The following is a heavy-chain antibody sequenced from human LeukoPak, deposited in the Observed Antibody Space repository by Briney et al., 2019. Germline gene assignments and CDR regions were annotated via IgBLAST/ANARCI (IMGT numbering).Heavy chain of an antibody. CDR3: ARVGDYYDSSGYYLYYFDY. J-gene: IGHJ4*02. V-gene: IGHV4-59*11. CDR1: GGSISSHY. Sequence: PSETLSLTCTVSGGSISSHYWSWIRQPPGKGLEWIGYIYYSGSTNYNPSLKSRVTISVDTSKNQFSLKLSSVTAADTAVYYCARVGDYYDSSGYYLYYFDYWGQRTLVTVSS. CDR2: IYYSGST. D-gene: IGHD3-22*01.